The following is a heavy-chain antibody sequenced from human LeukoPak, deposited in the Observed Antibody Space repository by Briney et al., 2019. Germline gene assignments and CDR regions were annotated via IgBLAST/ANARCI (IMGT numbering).Heavy chain of an antibody. CDR3: ARAKLLLLPRDY. J-gene: IGHJ4*02. D-gene: IGHD3-10*01. CDR2: IYTSGST. Sequence: SETLSLTCTVSGGSISSGSYYWSWIRQPAGKGLEWIGRIYTSGSTNYNPSLKSRVTISVDTSKNQFSLKLRSVTAADTAVYYCARAKLLLLPRDYWGQGTLVTVSS. CDR1: GGSISSGSYY. V-gene: IGHV4-61*02.